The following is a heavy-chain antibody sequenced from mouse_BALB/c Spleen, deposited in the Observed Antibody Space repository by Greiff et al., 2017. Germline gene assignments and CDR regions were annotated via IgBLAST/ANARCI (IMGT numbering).Heavy chain of an antibody. V-gene: IGHV1-9*01. CDR3: ARGSYRYDGYAMDY. CDR1: GYTFSSYW. J-gene: IGHJ4*01. Sequence: QVQLQQSGAELMKPGASVKISCKATGYTFSSYWIEWVKQRPGHGLEWIGEILPGSGSTNYNEKFKGKATFTADTSSNTAYMQLSSLTSEDSAVYYCARGSYRYDGYAMDYWGQGTSVTVSS. CDR2: ILPGSGST. D-gene: IGHD2-14*01.